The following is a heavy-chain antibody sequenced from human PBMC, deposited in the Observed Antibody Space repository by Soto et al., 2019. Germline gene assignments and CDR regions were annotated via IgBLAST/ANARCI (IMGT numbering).Heavy chain of an antibody. D-gene: IGHD3-22*01. V-gene: IGHV1-18*01. J-gene: IGHJ3*02. CDR3: ARVSYDSSGYYYVDAFDI. CDR2: VSAYNGNT. CDR1: GYTFTSYG. Sequence: QVQLVQSGAEVKKPGASVKVSCKASGYTFTSYGISWVRQAPGQGLEWMGWVSAYNGNTNYAQKLQGRVTMTTDTSTSTAYMELRSLRSDDTAVYYCARVSYDSSGYYYVDAFDIWGQGTMVTVSS.